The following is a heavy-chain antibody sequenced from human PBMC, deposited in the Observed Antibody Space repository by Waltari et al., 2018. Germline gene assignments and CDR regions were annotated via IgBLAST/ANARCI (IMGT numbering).Heavy chain of an antibody. Sequence: QVQLVQSGAEVKKPGASVKVSCKASGYTFTRSDIHWVRQATGQGLEWMGWMNPNSGNTGYAQKFQGRVTITRNTSISTAYMELSSLRSEDTAVYYCARSGGGLDYYYGMDVWGQGTTVTVSS. CDR1: GYTFTRSD. J-gene: IGHJ6*02. D-gene: IGHD6-19*01. CDR2: MNPNSGNT. CDR3: ARSGGGLDYYYGMDV. V-gene: IGHV1-8*03.